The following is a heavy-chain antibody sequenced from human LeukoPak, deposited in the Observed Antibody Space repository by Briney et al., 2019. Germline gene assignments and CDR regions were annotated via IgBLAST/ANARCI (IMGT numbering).Heavy chain of an antibody. Sequence: SETLSLTCTVSGGSISNYYWSWIRQPPGKGLEWIGYIYYSGSTNYNPSLKSRVTISLDTSKNQFSLQLNSVTPEDTAVYYCAREAPSWQRYYYYG. CDR1: GGSISNYY. V-gene: IGHV4-59*12. D-gene: IGHD6-25*01. CDR3: AREAPSWQRYYYYG. J-gene: IGHJ6*01. CDR2: IYYSGST.